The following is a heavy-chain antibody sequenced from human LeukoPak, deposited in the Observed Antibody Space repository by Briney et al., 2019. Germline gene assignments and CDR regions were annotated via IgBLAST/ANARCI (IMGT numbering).Heavy chain of an antibody. CDR1: GYTFTGYY. CDR2: INPNSGGT. V-gene: IGHV1-2*02. CDR3: ARSDIVVVPAATRKDYYYYMDV. J-gene: IGHJ6*03. Sequence: GASVKVSCKASGYTFTGYYMHWVRQAPGQGLEWMGWINPNSGGTNYAQKFQGRVTMTRDTSISTAYMELSRLRSDDTAVYYCARSDIVVVPAATRKDYYYYMDVWGKGTTVTVSS. D-gene: IGHD2-2*01.